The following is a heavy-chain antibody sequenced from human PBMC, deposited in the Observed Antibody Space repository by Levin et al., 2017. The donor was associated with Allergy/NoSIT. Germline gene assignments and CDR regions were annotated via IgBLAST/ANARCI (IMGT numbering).Heavy chain of an antibody. CDR3: ARDRNFLSPYYYYYMDV. Sequence: GESLKISCVASGFTFSSYSMNWVRQGPGKGLEWVSYISSRSGIIYYADSVKGRFTISRDNAKNSLYLQMNSLRDEDTAVYYCARDRNFLSPYYYYYMDVWGKGTTVTVSS. CDR2: ISSRSGII. CDR1: GFTFSSYS. V-gene: IGHV3-48*02. D-gene: IGHD3-9*01. J-gene: IGHJ6*03.